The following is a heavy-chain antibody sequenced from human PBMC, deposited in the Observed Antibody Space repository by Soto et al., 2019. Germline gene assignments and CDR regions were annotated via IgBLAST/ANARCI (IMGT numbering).Heavy chain of an antibody. CDR3: ARERTDDYNFDY. CDR1: GVSVSSGSYY. D-gene: IGHD4-4*01. CDR2: VHFSGST. V-gene: IGHV4-61*01. Sequence: SETLSLTCAVSGVSVSSGSYYWSWIRQPPGKGLEWVGYVHFSGSTNYNPSLKSRVTVSVDTSKNQFSLKLTSVTAADTAVYYCARERTDDYNFDYWGQGTLVTVSS. J-gene: IGHJ4*02.